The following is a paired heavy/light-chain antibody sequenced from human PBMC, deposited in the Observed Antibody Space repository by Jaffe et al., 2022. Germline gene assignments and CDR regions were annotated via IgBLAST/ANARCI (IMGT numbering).Heavy chain of an antibody. D-gene: IGHD1-1*01. V-gene: IGHV3-21*01. J-gene: IGHJ4*02. CDR1: GFTFSTYS. CDR3: ARDVGWKPVDS. CDR2: ISSSSLYT. Sequence: EVQLVESGGGLVKPGGSLRLSCAASGFTFSTYSMNWVRQAPGKGLEWVSFISSSSLYTHYADSVKGRFTISRDNANNSVYLQLNSLRAEDTAVYYCARDVGWKPVDSWGQGTLVTVSS.
Light chain of an antibody. V-gene: IGLV4-60*03. J-gene: IGLJ3*02. CDR2: LEGSGSY. CDR1: SGHRTYI. CDR3: DTWDSNTRV. Sequence: QPVLTQSSSASASLGSSVRLTCTLSSGHRTYIIAWHQQQPGKAPRYLMHLEGSGSYNKGSGVPDRFSGSSSGADRYLTISNLQSEDEADYYCDTWDSNTRVFGGGTKLTVL.